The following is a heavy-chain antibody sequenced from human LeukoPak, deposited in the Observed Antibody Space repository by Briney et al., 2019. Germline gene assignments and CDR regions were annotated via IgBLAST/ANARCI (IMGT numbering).Heavy chain of an antibody. D-gene: IGHD3-16*01. Sequence: WGSLRLSCAASGFTFNDYSMGWVPPGAGEGLGGGAGISDTGRRTYYTDSVKGRLTISRDDSKKTVSLQMNTLRAEDTAIYFCARHDSFIPYWVRATMVSVPS. J-gene: IGHJ4*02. CDR2: ISDTGRRT. CDR1: GFTFNDYS. V-gene: IGHV3-23*01. CDR3: ARHDSFIPY.